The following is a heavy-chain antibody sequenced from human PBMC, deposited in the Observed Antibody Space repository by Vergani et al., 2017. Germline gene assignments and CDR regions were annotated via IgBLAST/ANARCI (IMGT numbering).Heavy chain of an antibody. Sequence: QVQLQESGPGLVKPSETLSLTCTVSGGSISSYYWGWIRQPPGKGLEWIGSIYYSGSTYYNPSLKSRVTISVDTSKNQFSLKLSSVTAADTAVYYCAKELRGIGTPLFDSWGQGTLVSVSS. V-gene: IGHV4-39*02. CDR2: IYYSGST. CDR1: GGSISSYY. D-gene: IGHD5-24*01. J-gene: IGHJ4*02. CDR3: AKELRGIGTPLFDS.